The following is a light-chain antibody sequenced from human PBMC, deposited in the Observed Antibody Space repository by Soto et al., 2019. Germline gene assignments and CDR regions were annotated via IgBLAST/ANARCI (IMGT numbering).Light chain of an antibody. CDR3: TSYTSSSTNYV. J-gene: IGLJ1*01. CDR1: SSDIGGYDY. Sequence: QSALTQPASVSGSPGQSITISCTGTSSDIGGYDYVSWYQQHPGKATKLMIYEVSNRPSGVSNRFSGSKSGNTASLNISGLQAEDEADYYCTSYTSSSTNYVFGTGTKVTVL. V-gene: IGLV2-14*01. CDR2: EVS.